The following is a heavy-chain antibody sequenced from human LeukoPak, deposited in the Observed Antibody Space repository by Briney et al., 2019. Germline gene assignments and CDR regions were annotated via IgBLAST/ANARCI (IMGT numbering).Heavy chain of an antibody. CDR2: IYSGGST. CDR3: AKEALLWFGESFDY. Sequence: PGGSLRLSCAASGFTVSSNYMSWVRQAPGKGLEWVSVIYSGGSTYYADSVKGRFTISRDNSKNTLYLQMNSLRAEDTAVYYCAKEALLWFGESFDYWGQGTLVTVSS. J-gene: IGHJ4*02. V-gene: IGHV3-53*01. D-gene: IGHD3-10*01. CDR1: GFTVSSNY.